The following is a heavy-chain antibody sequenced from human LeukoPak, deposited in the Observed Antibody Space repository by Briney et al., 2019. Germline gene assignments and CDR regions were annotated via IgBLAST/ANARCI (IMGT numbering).Heavy chain of an antibody. CDR3: ARGPFYYYDSSGSQYYFDY. D-gene: IGHD3-22*01. J-gene: IGHJ4*02. CDR2: IYYSGGT. CDR1: GGSISSYY. V-gene: IGHV4-59*01. Sequence: PSETLSLTCTVSGGSISSYYWSWIRQPPGKGLEWIGYIYYSGGTNYNPSLKSRVTISVDTSKNQFSLKLSSVTAADTAVYYCARGPFYYYDSSGSQYYFDYWGQGTLVTVSS.